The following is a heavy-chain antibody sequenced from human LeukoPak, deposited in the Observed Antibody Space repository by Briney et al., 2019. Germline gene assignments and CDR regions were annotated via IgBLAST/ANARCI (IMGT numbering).Heavy chain of an antibody. J-gene: IGHJ5*02. D-gene: IGHD3-10*01. Sequence: SETLSLTCSVSGGSISSYYWTWIRQPPGKGLEWIGYIYYTGSTKYNASLESRVAIPIDTSKNQFSLKLTSVTAADTAVYYCARDSQPYGQNWFDPWGQGILVTVSS. V-gene: IGHV4-59*01. CDR2: IYYTGST. CDR3: ARDSQPYGQNWFDP. CDR1: GGSISSYY.